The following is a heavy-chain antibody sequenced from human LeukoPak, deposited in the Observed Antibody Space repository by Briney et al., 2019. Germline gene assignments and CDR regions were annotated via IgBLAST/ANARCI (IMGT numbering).Heavy chain of an antibody. CDR1: GYSFTTYW. Sequence: GESLKISCKASGYSFTTYWIGWVRQMPGKGLEWMGIIYPADSTAHYSPSFQGQVTISADKSISTAYLQWSSLKASDTAMYYCARCPTVTTDYDYWGQGTLVTVSS. V-gene: IGHV5-51*01. CDR2: IYPADSTA. J-gene: IGHJ4*02. D-gene: IGHD4-17*01. CDR3: ARCPTVTTDYDY.